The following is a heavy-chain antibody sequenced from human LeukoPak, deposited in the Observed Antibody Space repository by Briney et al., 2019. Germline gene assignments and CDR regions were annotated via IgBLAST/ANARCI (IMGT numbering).Heavy chain of an antibody. Sequence: GGFLRLSCAASGFRFSDYYMSWIRQAPGKGLEWVSYISSGSSYTNYADSVKGRFTISRDNAKNSLYLQMNSLRAEDTAVYYCARAGTAMDVDYWGQGTLVTVSS. CDR3: ARAGTAMDVDY. CDR2: ISSGSSYT. D-gene: IGHD5-18*01. V-gene: IGHV3-11*05. CDR1: GFRFSDYY. J-gene: IGHJ4*02.